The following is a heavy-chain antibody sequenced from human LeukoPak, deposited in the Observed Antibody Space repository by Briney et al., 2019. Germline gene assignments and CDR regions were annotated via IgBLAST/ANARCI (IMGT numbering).Heavy chain of an antibody. V-gene: IGHV1-69*06. Sequence: SVKVSCKASGGTFSSYAISWVRQAPGQGLEWMGGIIPIFGTANYAQKFQGRVTMTEDTSTDTAYMELSSLRSEDTAVYYCATYGALGTFYAFDIWGQGTMVTVSS. J-gene: IGHJ3*02. CDR3: ATYGALGTFYAFDI. D-gene: IGHD7-27*01. CDR1: GGTFSSYA. CDR2: IIPIFGTA.